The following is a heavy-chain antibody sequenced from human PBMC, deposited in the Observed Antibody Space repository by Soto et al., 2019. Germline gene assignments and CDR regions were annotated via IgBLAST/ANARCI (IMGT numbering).Heavy chain of an antibody. CDR1: GGTFSSYA. J-gene: IGHJ4*02. V-gene: IGHV1-69*13. CDR3: GRARRKDDILTGYYNPPAY. D-gene: IGHD3-9*01. Sequence: SVKVSCKASGGTFSSYAISWVRQAPGQGLEWMGGIIPIFGTANYAQKFQGRVTITADESTSTAYMELSSLRSEDTAVYYCGRARRKDDILTGYYNPPAYWGQGTLVTVSS. CDR2: IIPIFGTA.